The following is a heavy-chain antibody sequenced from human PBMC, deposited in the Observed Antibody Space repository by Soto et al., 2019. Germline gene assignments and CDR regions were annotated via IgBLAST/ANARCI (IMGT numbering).Heavy chain of an antibody. J-gene: IGHJ3*02. V-gene: IGHV5-51*01. Sequence: GESLKISCKGSGYRFTNYWIGWVRQMPGKGLEWMGIIYAGDSETRYSPSFQGQVTISADKSISTAYLQWSSLKASDTAIYYCATSLTTDDAFDISGQGTMVTVSS. CDR3: ATSLTTDDAFDI. CDR2: IYAGDSET. D-gene: IGHD4-17*01. CDR1: GYRFTNYW.